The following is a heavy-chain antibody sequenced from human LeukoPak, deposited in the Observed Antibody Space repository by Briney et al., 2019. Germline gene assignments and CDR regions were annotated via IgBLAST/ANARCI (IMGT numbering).Heavy chain of an antibody. CDR2: IYYSGST. V-gene: IGHV4-59*11. D-gene: IGHD3-22*01. Sequence: PSETLSLTCTVSGGSISSHYWSWIRQPPGKGLEWIGYIYYSGSTSYNPSLKSRVTISVDTSKNQFSLKLSSVTAADTAVYYCARGGDYYDSSGSWFNWFDPWGQGTLVTVSS. CDR3: ARGGDYYDSSGSWFNWFDP. J-gene: IGHJ5*02. CDR1: GGSISSHY.